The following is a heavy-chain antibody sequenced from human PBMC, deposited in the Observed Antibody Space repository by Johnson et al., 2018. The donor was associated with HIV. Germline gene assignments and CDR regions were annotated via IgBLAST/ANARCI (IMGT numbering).Heavy chain of an antibody. J-gene: IGHJ3*02. Sequence: VQLVESGGGLVQPGRSLRLSCTASGFTFDDYAMHWVRQAPGTGQEWVSGISWNSDGGSTSYVDSVKGRFTISRDNARNTLYLQMNSLRADDTAVYYCAREGPSERAGFDIWGQGTMVTVSS. CDR3: AREGPSERAGFDI. CDR2: ISWNSDGGST. V-gene: IGHV3-9*01. CDR1: GFTFDDYA.